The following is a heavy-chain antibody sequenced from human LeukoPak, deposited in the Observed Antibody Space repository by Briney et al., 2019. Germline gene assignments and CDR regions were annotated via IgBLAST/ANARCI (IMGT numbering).Heavy chain of an antibody. Sequence: ASVKVACKASGYTFTSYGISWVRQAPGQGLEWMGWISAYNGNTNYAQKLQGRVTMTTDTSTSTAYMELRSLRSDDTAVYYCARAFGVGGYGDYYFDYWGQGTLVTVSS. CDR2: ISAYNGNT. J-gene: IGHJ4*02. V-gene: IGHV1-18*01. D-gene: IGHD4-17*01. CDR1: GYTFTSYG. CDR3: ARAFGVGGYGDYYFDY.